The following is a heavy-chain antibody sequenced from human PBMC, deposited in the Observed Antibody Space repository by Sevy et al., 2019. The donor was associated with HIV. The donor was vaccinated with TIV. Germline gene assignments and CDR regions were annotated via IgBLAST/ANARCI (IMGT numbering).Heavy chain of an antibody. D-gene: IGHD4-17*01. J-gene: IGHJ4*02. CDR3: ARDLPPSATTVAHFDF. CDR1: GFSFSNYE. CDR2: ISSSGSRI. V-gene: IGHV3-48*03. Sequence: GGSLRLSCAASGFSFSNYEMNWVRQAPGKGLDWISYISSSGSRIYYADSVRGRFIISRDNATNSLYLQMSSLRAEDTAGYYCARDLPPSATTVAHFDFWGQGTLVTVSS.